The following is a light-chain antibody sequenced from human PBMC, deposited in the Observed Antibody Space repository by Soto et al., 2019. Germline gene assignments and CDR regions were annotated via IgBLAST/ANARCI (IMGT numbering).Light chain of an antibody. V-gene: IGKV3-11*01. CDR2: DAS. J-gene: IGKJ4*01. Sequence: EIVLTQSPATLSLSPGERATLSCRASQSVNTYLAWYQQRPGQAPRLLIYDASNRATGIPARFSGSGSGTDVTLTISSLEPEDFAVFYCQHRSNWPPLTFGGGTRVEIK. CDR1: QSVNTY. CDR3: QHRSNWPPLT.